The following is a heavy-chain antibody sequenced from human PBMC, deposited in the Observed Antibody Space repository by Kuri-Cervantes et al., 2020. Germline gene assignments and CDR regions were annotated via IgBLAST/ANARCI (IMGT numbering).Heavy chain of an antibody. J-gene: IGHJ3*02. CDR2: ISGSGGST. Sequence: GESLKISCAASGFTFSSYAMSWVRQAPGKGLEWVSAISGSGGSTYYADSEKGRFTISRDNSKNPLYLQMNSLRAEDTAVYYGAKPFYYIVTGYPPGDDAFDIWGQGTMVTVSS. CDR3: AKPFYYIVTGYPPGDDAFDI. V-gene: IGHV3-23*01. D-gene: IGHD3-9*01. CDR1: GFTFSSYA.